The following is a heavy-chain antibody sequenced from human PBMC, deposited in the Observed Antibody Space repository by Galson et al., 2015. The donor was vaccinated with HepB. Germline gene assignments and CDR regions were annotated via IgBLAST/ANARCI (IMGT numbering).Heavy chain of an antibody. Sequence: SLRLSCAASGFTFSSYGMHWVRQAPDKGLEWVALIWYDGSNKYYADSVKGRFTISRDNAENTLFLQMNSLRAEDTAVYYCAREDSSIAVAALDYWGQGILVTVSS. V-gene: IGHV3-33*01. CDR1: GFTFSSYG. D-gene: IGHD6-13*01. CDR2: IWYDGSNK. J-gene: IGHJ4*02. CDR3: AREDSSIAVAALDY.